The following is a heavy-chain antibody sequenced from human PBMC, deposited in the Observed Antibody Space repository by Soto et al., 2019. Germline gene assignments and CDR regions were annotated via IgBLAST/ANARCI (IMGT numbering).Heavy chain of an antibody. CDR3: ARDHSVVVVAASDLDF. CDR1: GYTFTSYY. Sequence: QVQLVQSGAEVKKPGASVKVSCKASGYTFTSYYMHWVRQARGQGLEWMGIINPSGVRTSYAQKFQGRVTMTKDTSTRTVYMELSSLRSEDTAVYYCARDHSVVVVAASDLDFWAQGTLVIVSS. D-gene: IGHD2-15*01. V-gene: IGHV1-46*03. J-gene: IGHJ4*02. CDR2: INPSGVRT.